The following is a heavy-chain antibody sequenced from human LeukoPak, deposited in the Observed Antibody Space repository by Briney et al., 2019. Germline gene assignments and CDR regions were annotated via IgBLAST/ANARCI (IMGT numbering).Heavy chain of an antibody. CDR1: GGSINSYF. Sequence: SETLSLTCTVSGGSINSYFWTWIRQPAGKGLEWIGRIYTGGSTNYNPSLKSRVTMSVDTSKNQFSLKLSSVTAADTAVYYCARDPGGYFFDYWGQGTLVTVSS. D-gene: IGHD3-10*01. CDR2: IYTGGST. J-gene: IGHJ4*02. V-gene: IGHV4-4*07. CDR3: ARDPGGYFFDY.